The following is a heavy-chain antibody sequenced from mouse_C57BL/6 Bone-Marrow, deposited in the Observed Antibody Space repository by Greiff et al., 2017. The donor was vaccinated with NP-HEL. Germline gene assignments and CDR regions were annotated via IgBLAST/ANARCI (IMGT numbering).Heavy chain of an antibody. CDR2: IYPRSGNT. Sequence: QVQLKQSGAELARPGASVKLSCKASGYTFTSYGISWVKQRTGQGLEWIGEIYPRSGNTYYIEKFKGKATLTADKSSSTAYMELRSLASEDSAVYFCARWELGACFAYGGRETLVTVSA. V-gene: IGHV1-81*01. J-gene: IGHJ3*01. CDR3: ARWELGACFAY. CDR1: GYTFTSYG. D-gene: IGHD4-1*01.